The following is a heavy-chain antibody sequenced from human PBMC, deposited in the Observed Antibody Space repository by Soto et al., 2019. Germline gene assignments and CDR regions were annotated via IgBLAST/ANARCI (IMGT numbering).Heavy chain of an antibody. CDR1: GFTFSSYA. D-gene: IGHD2-2*01. CDR3: AKVSVVVPAARFDY. V-gene: IGHV3-23*01. Sequence: GGSLRLSCAASGFTFSSYAMSWVRQAPGKGLEWVSAISGSGRSTYYADSVKGRFTISRDNSKNTLYLQMNSLRAEDTAVYYCAKVSVVVPAARFDYWGQGTLVTVSS. CDR2: ISGSGRST. J-gene: IGHJ4*02.